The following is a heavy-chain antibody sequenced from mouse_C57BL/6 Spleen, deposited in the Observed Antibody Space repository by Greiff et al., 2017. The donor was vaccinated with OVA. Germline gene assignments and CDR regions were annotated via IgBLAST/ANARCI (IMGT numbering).Heavy chain of an antibody. V-gene: IGHV5-17*01. Sequence: EVKLVESGGGLVKPGGSLKLSCAASGFTFSDYGMHWVRQAPEKGLEWVAYISSGSSTIYYADTVKGRFTISRDNAKNTLFLQMTSLRSEDTAMYYCGSPIYSYAMDYWGQGTSVTVSS. CDR1: GFTFSDYG. CDR2: ISSGSSTI. D-gene: IGHD2-1*01. CDR3: GSPIYSYAMDY. J-gene: IGHJ4*01.